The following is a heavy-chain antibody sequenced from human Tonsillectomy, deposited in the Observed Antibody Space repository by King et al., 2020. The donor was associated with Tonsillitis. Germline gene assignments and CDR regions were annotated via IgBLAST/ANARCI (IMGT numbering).Heavy chain of an antibody. CDR3: VRDTDRSRRADDPFDI. Sequence: VQLVESGADVKKPGASVKVSCKASGYTFTSSDIDWVRQATGQGLEWMGWMNPNSGNTGYAQTFQGRVTMTRDTSISTAYMELRSLRSDDTAVYYCVRDTDRSRRADDPFDIWGQGTMVTVSS. D-gene: IGHD3-22*01. J-gene: IGHJ3*02. V-gene: IGHV1-8*02. CDR2: MNPNSGNT. CDR1: GYTFTSSD.